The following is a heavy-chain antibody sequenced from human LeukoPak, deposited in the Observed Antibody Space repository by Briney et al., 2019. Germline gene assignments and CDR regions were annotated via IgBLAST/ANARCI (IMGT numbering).Heavy chain of an antibody. J-gene: IGHJ4*02. Sequence: GGSLRLSCAASGFTFSTYAMSWVRQAPGKGLEWVTTISGGGDKQYADHVKGRFTVSRDDSKNTLYLQMNGLRAEDTALYYCAKDVNSSGYYLGFDYWGQGTLVTVSS. CDR3: AKDVNSSGYYLGFDY. D-gene: IGHD3-22*01. CDR2: ISGGGDK. CDR1: GFTFSTYA. V-gene: IGHV3-23*01.